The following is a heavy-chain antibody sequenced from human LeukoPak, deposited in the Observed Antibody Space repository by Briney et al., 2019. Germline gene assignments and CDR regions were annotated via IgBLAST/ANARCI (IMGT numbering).Heavy chain of an antibody. CDR2: ISSDVNCE. V-gene: IGHV3-30*18. D-gene: IGHD5-24*01. CDR3: AKDRDPPRFGFNLKGPFDY. J-gene: IGHJ4*02. CDR1: GFTLSSYG. Sequence: RGSLRLSCAPSGFTLSSYGMHWVRQAPGKGLEWLAVISSDVNCEYYADSVKGRFTISRDNSKNTLYLQMNGLRAEDTAVYDCAKDRDPPRFGFNLKGPFDYWGQGTLVTVSS.